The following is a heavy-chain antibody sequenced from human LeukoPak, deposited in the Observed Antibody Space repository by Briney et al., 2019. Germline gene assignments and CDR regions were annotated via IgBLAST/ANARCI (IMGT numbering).Heavy chain of an antibody. D-gene: IGHD5-12*01. CDR3: ARSYSDYDYFNNWFDP. V-gene: IGHV2-5*01. CDR1: GFSISTNGVG. Sequence: SGPTLVKPTQTLTLTCSFSGFSISTNGVGVGWIRQPPGKALEWLALIYWNDDKRYSPSLKSRLTISKDTSKNQVVLTMTNMDPVDTATYYCARSYSDYDYFNNWFDPWGQGTLVTVSS. CDR2: IYWNDDK. J-gene: IGHJ5*02.